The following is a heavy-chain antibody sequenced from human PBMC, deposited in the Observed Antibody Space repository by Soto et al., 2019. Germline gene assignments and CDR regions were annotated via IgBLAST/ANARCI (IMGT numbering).Heavy chain of an antibody. CDR3: ARAARPREHIVMTPATGDYFDY. D-gene: IGHD2-15*01. CDR1: VGSFSGYS. J-gene: IGHJ4*02. CDR2: VNHRGSA. Sequence: QVQLQQWGAGLLKPSETLSLTCAVSVGSFSGYSWTWIRQSPGKGLECIGDVNHRGSAKYNPSLKSRVTIAVDTSKNQFSLKLKSVTAADTALYFCARAARPREHIVMTPATGDYFDYWGQGTLVTVSS. V-gene: IGHV4-34*02.